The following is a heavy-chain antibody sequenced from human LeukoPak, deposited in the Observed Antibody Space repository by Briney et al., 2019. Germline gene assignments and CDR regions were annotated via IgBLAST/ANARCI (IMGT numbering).Heavy chain of an antibody. CDR2: IYTSGST. CDR1: GGSISSYY. V-gene: IGHV4-4*07. J-gene: IGHJ6*02. D-gene: IGHD3-10*01. Sequence: PSETLSLTCTVSGGSISSYYWSWIRQPAGKGLEWIGRIYTSGSTNYNLSLKSRVTMSVDTSKNQFSLKLSSVTAADTAVYYCARDGPYGSGSSPLLYYYYGMDVWGQGTTVTVSS. CDR3: ARDGPYGSGSSPLLYYYYGMDV.